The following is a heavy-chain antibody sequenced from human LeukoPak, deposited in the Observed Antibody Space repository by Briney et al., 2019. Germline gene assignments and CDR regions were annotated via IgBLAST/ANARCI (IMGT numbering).Heavy chain of an antibody. J-gene: IGHJ4*02. D-gene: IGHD6-13*01. CDR2: ISYDGSNK. CDR1: GFTFGSYA. CDR3: AKEQAAAGSY. Sequence: GGSLRLSCAASGFTFGSYAMHWVRQAPGKGLEWVAVISYDGSNKYYADSVKGRFTISRDNSKNTLYLQMNSLRAEDTAVYYCAKEQAAAGSYWGQGTLVTVSS. V-gene: IGHV3-30-3*02.